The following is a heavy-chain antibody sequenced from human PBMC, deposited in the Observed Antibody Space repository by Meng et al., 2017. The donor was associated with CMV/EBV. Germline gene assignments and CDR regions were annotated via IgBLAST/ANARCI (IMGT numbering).Heavy chain of an antibody. V-gene: IGHV1-69*04. Sequence: SVKVSCKASGYTFTNYDINWVRQAPGQGLEWMGRIIPILGIANYAQKFQGRVTITADKSTSTAYMELSSLRSEDTAVYYCARDRGWLQFGYNWFDPWGQGTLVTVSS. CDR1: GYTFTNYD. D-gene: IGHD5-24*01. CDR2: IIPILGIA. J-gene: IGHJ5*02. CDR3: ARDRGWLQFGYNWFDP.